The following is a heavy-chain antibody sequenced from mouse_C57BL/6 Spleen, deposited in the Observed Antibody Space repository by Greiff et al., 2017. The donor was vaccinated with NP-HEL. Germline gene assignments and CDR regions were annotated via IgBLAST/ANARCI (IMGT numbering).Heavy chain of an antibody. D-gene: IGHD1-1*01. V-gene: IGHV1-81*01. CDR3: ARRDYYGSSYGGYFDY. Sequence: VQLQESGAELARPGASVKLSCKASGYTFTSYGISWVKQRTGQGLEWIGEIYPRSGTTYYNEKFKGKATLTADKSSSTAYMELRSLTSEDSAVYFCARRDYYGSSYGGYFDYWGQGTTLTVSS. CDR2: IYPRSGTT. J-gene: IGHJ2*01. CDR1: GYTFTSYG.